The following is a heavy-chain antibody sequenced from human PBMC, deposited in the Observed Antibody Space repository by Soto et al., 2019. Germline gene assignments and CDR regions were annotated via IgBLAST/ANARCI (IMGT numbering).Heavy chain of an antibody. J-gene: IGHJ5*02. CDR2: IFWNDDE. CDR3: VHTGYSYDPLGS. D-gene: IGHD5-18*01. CDR1: GFSLTTSGVG. V-gene: IGHV2-5*01. Sequence: QITLKESGPTLVKPTQTLTLTCTFSGFSLTTSGVGVGWIRQPPGKALEWLALIFWNDDERYSPSLKSRLTITKDTSNNQVVLTMTNLDPVDTATDYCVHTGYSYDPLGSWGRGTLVTVSS.